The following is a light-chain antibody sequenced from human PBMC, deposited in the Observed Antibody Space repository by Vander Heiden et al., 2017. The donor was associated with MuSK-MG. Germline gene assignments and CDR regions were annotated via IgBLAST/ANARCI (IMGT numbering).Light chain of an antibody. V-gene: IGKV1-33*01. Sequence: DIQTTQSPSSLSASVGDRVTITCLASQGISHYLNWHQHKPGKAPKLLIFDASELETGVPPRFSGSGSGTDLTFSISRLQPEDFATYSCQQGDNVPYTFGQGTKLXI. CDR3: QQGDNVPYT. CDR1: QGISHY. CDR2: DAS. J-gene: IGKJ2*01.